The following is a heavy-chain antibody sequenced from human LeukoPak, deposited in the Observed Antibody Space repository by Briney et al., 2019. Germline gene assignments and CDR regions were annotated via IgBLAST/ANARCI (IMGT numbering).Heavy chain of an antibody. CDR2: IKQDGSEK. V-gene: IGHV3-7*01. CDR1: GFTFSSYW. D-gene: IGHD5-12*01. CDR3: ARATLWWLPSSLDY. J-gene: IGHJ4*02. Sequence: GGSLRLSCAASGFTFSSYWMSWVRQAPGKGLEWVANIKQDGSEKYYVDSVKGRFTISRDNAKNSLYLQMNSLRAEDTAVYYCARATLWWLPSSLDYWGQGTLVTVSS.